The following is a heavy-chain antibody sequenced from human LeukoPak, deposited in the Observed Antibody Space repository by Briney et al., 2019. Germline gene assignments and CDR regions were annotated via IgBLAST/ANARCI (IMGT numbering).Heavy chain of an antibody. CDR1: GGSFSGYY. CDR3: ARVGGSYPLYWYFDL. D-gene: IGHD1-26*01. CDR2: IYYSGST. V-gene: IGHV4-59*01. J-gene: IGHJ2*01. Sequence: SETLSLTCAVYGGSFSGYYWSWIRQPPGKGLEWIGYIYYSGSTNYNPSLKSRVTISVDTSKNQFSLKLSSVTAADTAVYYCARVGGSYPLYWYFDLWGRGTLVTVSS.